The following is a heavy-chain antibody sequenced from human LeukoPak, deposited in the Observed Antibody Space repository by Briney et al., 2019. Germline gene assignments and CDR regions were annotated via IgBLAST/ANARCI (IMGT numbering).Heavy chain of an antibody. D-gene: IGHD3-22*01. CDR1: GFTVSSNY. Sequence: GRSLRLSCAASGFTVSSNYMSWVRQAPGKGLEWVSVIYSGGSTYYADSVKGRFTISRDNSKNTLYLQMNSLRAEDTAVYYCARDSSGYYFDYWGQGTLVTVSS. V-gene: IGHV3-53*01. CDR3: ARDSSGYYFDY. J-gene: IGHJ4*02. CDR2: IYSGGST.